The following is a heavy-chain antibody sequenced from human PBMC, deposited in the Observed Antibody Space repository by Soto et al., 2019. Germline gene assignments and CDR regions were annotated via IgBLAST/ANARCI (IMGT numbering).Heavy chain of an antibody. CDR2: IYYSGST. J-gene: IGHJ6*02. V-gene: IGHV4-30-4*01. CDR3: ARSIPLRGYSYGSYYYYYGMDV. Sequence: PWETLSLTCTVSGGSISSGDYYWSWIRQPPGKGLEWIGYIYYSGSTYYNPSLKSRVTISVDTSKNQFSLKLSSVTAADTAVYYRARSIPLRGYSYGSYYYYYGMDVWGQGTTVTVSS. D-gene: IGHD5-18*01. CDR1: GGSISSGDYY.